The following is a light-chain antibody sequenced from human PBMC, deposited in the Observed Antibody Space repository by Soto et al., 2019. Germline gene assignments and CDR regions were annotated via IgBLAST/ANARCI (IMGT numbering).Light chain of an antibody. J-gene: IGKJ3*01. CDR2: DAS. V-gene: IGKV1-33*01. CDR1: QDISNY. CDR3: HQYANLPSFT. Sequence: DIQMTQSPSSLSASVGDRVTITCQARQDISNYLNWYQQKPGKAPKLLIYDASNLETGVPSTFGASGSGMDFPFSHSSLLEEAIVTYCCHQYANLPSFTFGPANNVDIK.